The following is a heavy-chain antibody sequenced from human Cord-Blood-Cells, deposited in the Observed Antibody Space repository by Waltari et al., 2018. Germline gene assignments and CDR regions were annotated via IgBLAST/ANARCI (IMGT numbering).Heavy chain of an antibody. D-gene: IGHD3-3*01. J-gene: IGHJ3*02. CDR2: INHRGST. CDR3: ARYYDFWSGDAFDI. CDR1: GGSFSGHY. Sequence: QVQLQQWGAGLLKPSETLSLTRAVHGGSFSGHYWSWIRQTPGKGLEWIGEINHRGSTNYNPSLKSRVTISVDTSKNQFSLKLSSVTAADTAVYYCARYYDFWSGDAFDIWGQGTMVTVSS. V-gene: IGHV4-34*01.